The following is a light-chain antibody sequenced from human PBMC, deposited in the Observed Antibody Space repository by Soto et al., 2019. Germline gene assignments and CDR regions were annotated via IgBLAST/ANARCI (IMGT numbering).Light chain of an antibody. CDR2: AAS. V-gene: IGKV1-39*01. CDR3: QQSYTTPIT. CDR1: QTISSH. J-gene: IGKJ5*01. Sequence: IQMSQSTSSLSASVGDRFIITCMASQTISSHLNWYQQKPGKAPNLLVYAASSLQSGVPSRFTGSGSGTDFTLTISSLQPEDFATYFCQQSYTTPITFGQVTRLDIK.